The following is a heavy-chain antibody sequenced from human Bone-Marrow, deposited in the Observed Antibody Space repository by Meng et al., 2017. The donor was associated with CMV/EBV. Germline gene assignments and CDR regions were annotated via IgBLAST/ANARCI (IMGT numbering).Heavy chain of an antibody. CDR3: ATVQKLVRGVIHTPFDY. CDR2: IDPEDGET. V-gene: IGHV1-69-2*01. Sequence: ASVKVSCKVFGYTFRDYYMHWVQQAPGKGLEWMGLIDPEDGETIYTEKFRGRLTITAATSIDTVFMELSSLRSDDTAVYYCATVQKLVRGVIHTPFDYWGRGTLVTVSS. J-gene: IGHJ4*02. CDR1: GYTFRDYY. D-gene: IGHD3-10*01.